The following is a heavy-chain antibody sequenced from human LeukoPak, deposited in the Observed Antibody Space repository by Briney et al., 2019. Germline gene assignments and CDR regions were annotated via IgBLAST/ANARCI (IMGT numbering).Heavy chain of an antibody. Sequence: PGGSLRLSCAASGFTFSSYAMHWVRQAPGKGLEWVAVISYDGSNKYYADSVKGRFTISRDNSKNTLYLQMHSLRAEDTAVYYCAKDVGGYSNTYWSGCFDSWGQGTLVTVSS. CDR3: AKDVGGYSNTYWSGCFDS. CDR1: GFTFSSYA. V-gene: IGHV3-30-3*01. J-gene: IGHJ4*02. D-gene: IGHD5-12*01. CDR2: ISYDGSNK.